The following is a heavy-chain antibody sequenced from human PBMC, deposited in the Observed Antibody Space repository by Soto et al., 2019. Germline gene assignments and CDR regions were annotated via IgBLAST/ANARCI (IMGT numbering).Heavy chain of an antibody. CDR2: ISTSGDGT. D-gene: IGHD6-6*01. V-gene: IGHV3-23*01. J-gene: IGHJ6*04. CDR3: AKDRPNSSSSKMDV. Sequence: GGSLRLYCAAAEFSFSSYARNWVRQAPGRGLEWVSTISTSGDGTYYTDSVKGRFTISRDNSKNTLYLQMDSLRAEDTAVYYCAKDRPNSSSSKMDVWGKGTTVTVSS. CDR1: EFSFSSYA.